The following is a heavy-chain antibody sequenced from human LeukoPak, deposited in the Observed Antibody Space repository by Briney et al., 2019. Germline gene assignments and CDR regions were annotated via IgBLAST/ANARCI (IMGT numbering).Heavy chain of an antibody. CDR3: ARASGPFDY. CDR2: IWNDGSNK. CDR1: GFTFSIYG. J-gene: IGHJ4*02. V-gene: IGHV3-33*01. D-gene: IGHD3-10*01. Sequence: PGGSLRLSCAASGFTFSIYGMHWVRQAPGKGLEWVAVIWNDGSNKYYADSVKGRFTISRDNSKNTLYLQMNSLRAEDTAVYSCARASGPFDYWGQGTLVTVPS.